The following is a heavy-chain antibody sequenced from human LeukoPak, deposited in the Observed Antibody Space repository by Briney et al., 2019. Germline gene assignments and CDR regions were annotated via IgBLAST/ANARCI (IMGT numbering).Heavy chain of an antibody. CDR2: IYSDGSV. Sequence: SETLSLTCSVSGGSISSHCWSWLRQPAGKGLEWIGHIYSDGSVNYNPSVRSRVTMSVDTSKNQFSLKLYFVTAADTAVSYCARGPAASGYFDYWDQGTLVTVSS. V-gene: IGHV4-4*07. CDR3: ARGPAASGYFDY. CDR1: GGSISSHC. J-gene: IGHJ4*02. D-gene: IGHD6-13*01.